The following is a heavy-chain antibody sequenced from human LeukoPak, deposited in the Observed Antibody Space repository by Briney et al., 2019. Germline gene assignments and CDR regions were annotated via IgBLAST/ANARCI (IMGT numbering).Heavy chain of an antibody. CDR3: ARDLYSYGRFDY. Sequence: GGSLRLSCAASGFTFSSFGMSWVCQAPGKGLEWVSYINYDGRDVYYADSVKGRFTTSRDNAKNSLYLQVNSLRDEDTAVYYCARDLYSYGRFDYWGQGTLVTISS. J-gene: IGHJ4*02. V-gene: IGHV3-48*02. D-gene: IGHD5-18*01. CDR1: GFTFSSFG. CDR2: INYDGRDV.